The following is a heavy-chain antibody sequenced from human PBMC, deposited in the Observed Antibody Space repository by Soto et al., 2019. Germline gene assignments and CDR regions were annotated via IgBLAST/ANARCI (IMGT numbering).Heavy chain of an antibody. D-gene: IGHD3-22*01. CDR3: ASLPMFYYDSSGALFDP. V-gene: IGHV4-39*01. CDR1: GDSVSSSSYS. CDR2: IYYGGST. J-gene: IGHJ5*02. Sequence: LSLTCTVSGDSVSSSSYSWGWIRQPPGKGLEWIGSIYYGGSTYNNPSLKSRVTISVDASKNQFSLKLSSVTAADTAVYYCASLPMFYYDSSGALFDPWGQGTLVT.